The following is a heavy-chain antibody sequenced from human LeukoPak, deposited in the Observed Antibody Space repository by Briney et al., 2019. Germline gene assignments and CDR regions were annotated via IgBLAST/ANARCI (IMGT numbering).Heavy chain of an antibody. Sequence: GGSLRLSCAASGFTFDDYGMSWVRQAPGKGLEWVSAISGSGGSTYYADSVKGRFTISRDNSKNTLYLQMNSLRAEDTAVYYCAKDRWGYQLPLDYWGQGTLVTVSS. D-gene: IGHD2-2*01. CDR3: AKDRWGYQLPLDY. V-gene: IGHV3-23*01. CDR2: ISGSGGST. J-gene: IGHJ4*02. CDR1: GFTFDDYG.